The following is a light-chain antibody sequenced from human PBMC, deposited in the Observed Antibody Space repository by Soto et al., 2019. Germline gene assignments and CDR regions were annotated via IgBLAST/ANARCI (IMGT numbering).Light chain of an antibody. J-gene: IGKJ5*01. V-gene: IGKV3-20*01. Sequence: EFVLTQSPGTLSLSPGERATLSCRASQSVVNNLAWYLQKPGQAPRLLIYGASTRASGIPDRFSGSGSGTDFSLTISRLEPEDFAVYYCQQHGDSPITFGQGTRLEIK. CDR2: GAS. CDR1: QSVVNN. CDR3: QQHGDSPIT.